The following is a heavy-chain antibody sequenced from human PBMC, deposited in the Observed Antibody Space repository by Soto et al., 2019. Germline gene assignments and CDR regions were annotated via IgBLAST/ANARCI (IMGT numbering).Heavy chain of an antibody. J-gene: IGHJ4*02. Sequence: PSETLSLTCTVSGGSVSSGSSYWSWIRQPPEKGLEWIGFVYYTGSTNYNPSLKSRVTVSVDTSKNQFSLHLSPVTAADTAVYFCARWSGSSFTFDYWGQGTPVTVS. CDR2: VYYTGST. CDR3: ARWSGSSFTFDY. CDR1: GGSVSSGSSY. D-gene: IGHD3-3*01. V-gene: IGHV4-61*01.